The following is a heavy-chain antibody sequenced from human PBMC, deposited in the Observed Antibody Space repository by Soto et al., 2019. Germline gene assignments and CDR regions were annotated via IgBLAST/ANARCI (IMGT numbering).Heavy chain of an antibody. CDR1: GITVYNNY. D-gene: IGHD2-15*01. J-gene: IGHJ3*02. CDR2: IYSGGST. V-gene: IGHV3-66*01. CDR3: ARAVAATLADAFDI. Sequence: GGSLRLSCAASGITVYNNYMSWVSQAPGKGLEWVSVIYSGGSTSYADSVKGRFTISRDGSKNSLYLQMNSLRAEDTAVYYCARAVAATLADAFDIWGQGTMVTVSS.